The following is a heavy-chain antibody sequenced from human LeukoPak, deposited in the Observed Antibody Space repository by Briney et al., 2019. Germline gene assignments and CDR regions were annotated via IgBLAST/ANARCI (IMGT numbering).Heavy chain of an antibody. J-gene: IGHJ5*02. V-gene: IGHV4-34*01. CDR2: INHSGSH. Sequence: PSETLSLTCAVYGGSFSGYYWSSIPHPPGKGLEWIWEINHSGSHNYSPSLKSRVTMSVDTSKNQFSLTMSSVTAADTAVYYCARGFRVYYGSGSYDWFDPWGQGTLVTVSS. CDR1: GGSFSGYY. D-gene: IGHD3-10*01. CDR3: ARGFRVYYGSGSYDWFDP.